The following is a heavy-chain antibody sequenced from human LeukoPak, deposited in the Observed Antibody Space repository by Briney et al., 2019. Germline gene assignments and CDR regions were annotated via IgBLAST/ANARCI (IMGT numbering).Heavy chain of an antibody. CDR2: IYYSGST. Sequence: SETLSLTCTVSGGAISSYYWSWIRQPPGKGLEWIGYIYYSGSTNYNPSLKSRVTISVDTSKNQFSLKLSSVTAADTAVYYCARGDGGSYGFDYWGQGTLVTVSS. CDR1: GGAISSYY. CDR3: ARGDGGSYGFDY. J-gene: IGHJ4*02. V-gene: IGHV4-59*01. D-gene: IGHD1-26*01.